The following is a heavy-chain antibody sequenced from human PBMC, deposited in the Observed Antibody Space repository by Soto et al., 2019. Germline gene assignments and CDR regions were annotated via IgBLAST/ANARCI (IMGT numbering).Heavy chain of an antibody. CDR3: AREGEFSSVCGACGMDV. J-gene: IGHJ6*02. Sequence: QVQLVESGGGLVRPGGSLRLSCAASGFTFSDYYMHWVRQAPGKGLEWISYISSSGNIIYSADSVKGRFAISRDNAKNSVYLQMNSLRAEDTAVYYCAREGEFSSVCGACGMDVWCQGTTVSVSS. D-gene: IGHD1-26*01. CDR2: ISSSGNII. V-gene: IGHV3-11*01. CDR1: GFTFSDYY.